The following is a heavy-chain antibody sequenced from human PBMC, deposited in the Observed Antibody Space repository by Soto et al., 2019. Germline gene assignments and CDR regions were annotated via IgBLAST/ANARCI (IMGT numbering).Heavy chain of an antibody. Sequence: GGSLRLSCAASGFTFSSYGMHWVRQAPGKGLEWVAVISYDGSNKYYADSVKGRFTISRDNSKNTLYLQMNSLRAEDTAVYYCAKEGIVVAVYYYMDVWGKGTTVTVSS. CDR2: ISYDGSNK. V-gene: IGHV3-30*18. J-gene: IGHJ6*03. CDR3: AKEGIVVAVYYYMDV. CDR1: GFTFSSYG. D-gene: IGHD2-2*01.